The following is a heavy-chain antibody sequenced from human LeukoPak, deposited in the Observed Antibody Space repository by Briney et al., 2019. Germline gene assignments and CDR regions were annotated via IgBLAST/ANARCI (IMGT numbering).Heavy chain of an antibody. CDR2: ISSSSSTI. V-gene: IGHV3-48*01. D-gene: IGHD3-10*01. Sequence: GGSLRLSCAASGFTFSSYSMNWVRQAPGKGLEWVSYISSSSSTIYYADSVKGRFTISRDNAKNSLYLQMNGLRAEDTAVYYCARSYGSGSSYYFDYWGQGTLVTVSS. J-gene: IGHJ4*02. CDR3: ARSYGSGSSYYFDY. CDR1: GFTFSSYS.